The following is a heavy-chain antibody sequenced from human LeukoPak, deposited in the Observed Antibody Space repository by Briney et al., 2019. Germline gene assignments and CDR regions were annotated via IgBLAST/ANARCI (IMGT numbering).Heavy chain of an antibody. Sequence: SETLSLTCNVSGASLSSYFWSWIRQPPGKGLEWIGYIYYDGYPNYSPSLRSRITISVEKSKSQFSLNLRSVTAADTAVYYCARSDGYGLVGIWGQGTMVTVSS. CDR2: IYYDGYP. J-gene: IGHJ3*02. CDR3: ARSDGYGLVGI. D-gene: IGHD3-10*01. CDR1: GASLSSYF. V-gene: IGHV4-59*12.